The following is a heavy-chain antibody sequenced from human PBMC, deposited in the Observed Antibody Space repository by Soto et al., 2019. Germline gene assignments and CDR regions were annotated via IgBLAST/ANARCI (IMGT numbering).Heavy chain of an antibody. V-gene: IGHV1-2*02. J-gene: IGHJ6*02. D-gene: IGHD3-9*01. Sequence: ASVKVSCKTSGHTFTGYYLHWVRQAPGQGLEWMGWLNPNSGGTNYAQKFQGRVSMTRDTSISTAYMDLGRLTSDDTAVYHCARDERFDPTAGYYYGMDVWGQGTTVTVS. CDR3: ARDERFDPTAGYYYGMDV. CDR1: GHTFTGYY. CDR2: LNPNSGGT.